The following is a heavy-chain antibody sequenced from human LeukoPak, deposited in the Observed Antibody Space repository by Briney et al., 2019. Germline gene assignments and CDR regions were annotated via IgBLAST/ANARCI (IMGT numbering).Heavy chain of an antibody. CDR2: IKEDGNEK. CDR3: ATDGAYYYGMDV. J-gene: IGHJ6*02. CDR1: GFTFTNYR. V-gene: IGHV3-7*01. Sequence: GGSLRLSCAASGFTFTNYRMNWVRQAPGKGLEWVANIKEDGNEKHYVDSVRGRFTISRDNAQRSLYLRMNSLRAEDTAVYYCATDGAYYYGMDVWGQGTTVTVSS.